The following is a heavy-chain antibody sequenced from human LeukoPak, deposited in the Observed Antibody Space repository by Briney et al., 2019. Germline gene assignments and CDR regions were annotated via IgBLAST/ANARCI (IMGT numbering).Heavy chain of an antibody. V-gene: IGHV4-59*05. Sequence: SETLSLTCTVSGGSISSYYWSWIRHPPGKGLEWIGSIYYSGTTYYNPSLKSRVTISVDTSKNQFSLRLSSVTAADTTVYYCARGTDRSPYNWFDPWGQGTLVTVSS. CDR2: IYYSGTT. D-gene: IGHD3/OR15-3a*01. J-gene: IGHJ5*02. CDR1: GGSISSYY. CDR3: ARGTDRSPYNWFDP.